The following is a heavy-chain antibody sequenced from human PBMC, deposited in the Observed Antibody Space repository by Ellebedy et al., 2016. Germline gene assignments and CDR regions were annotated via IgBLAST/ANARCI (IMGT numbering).Heavy chain of an antibody. D-gene: IGHD6-6*01. CDR3: AASEYSSSSDNYYMDV. CDR2: IIPILGIA. J-gene: IGHJ6*03. CDR1: GGTFSSYA. V-gene: IGHV1-69*04. Sequence: SVKVSXXASGGTFSSYAISWVRQAPGQGLEWMGRIIPILGIANYAQKFQGRVTITADKSTSTAYMELSSLRSEDTAVYYCAASEYSSSSDNYYMDVWGKGTTVTVSS.